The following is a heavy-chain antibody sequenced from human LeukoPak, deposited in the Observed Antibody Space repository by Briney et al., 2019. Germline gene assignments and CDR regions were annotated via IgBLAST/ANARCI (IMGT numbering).Heavy chain of an antibody. CDR3: ARLPIVVVPAAIYYYGMDV. CDR1: GGSFSGYY. V-gene: IGHV4-34*01. Sequence: SETLSLACAVYGGSFSGYYWSWIRQPPGKGLEWIGEINHSGSTNYNPSLKSRVTISVDTSKNQFSLKLSSVTAADTAVYYCARLPIVVVPAAIYYYGMDVWGQGTTVTVSS. CDR2: INHSGST. D-gene: IGHD2-2*01. J-gene: IGHJ6*02.